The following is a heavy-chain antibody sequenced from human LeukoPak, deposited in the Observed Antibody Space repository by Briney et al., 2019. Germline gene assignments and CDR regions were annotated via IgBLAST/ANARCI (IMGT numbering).Heavy chain of an antibody. V-gene: IGHV3-7*01. D-gene: IGHD2-21*01. CDR3: ARSLWPEDY. CDR2: IKQDGSET. J-gene: IGHJ4*02. Sequence: PGGSLRLSCAASGFTFSSYWMSWVRQAPGKGLEWVANIKQDGSETYYGDSVKGRFTISRDNAKNSLFLQMNSLRAEDTAVYYCARSLWPEDYWGQGILVTVSS. CDR1: GFTFSSYW.